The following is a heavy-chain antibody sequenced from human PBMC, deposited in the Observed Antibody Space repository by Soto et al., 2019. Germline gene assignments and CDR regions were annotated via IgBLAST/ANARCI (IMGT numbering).Heavy chain of an antibody. CDR2: INSDGSST. D-gene: IGHD2-21*02. V-gene: IGHV3-74*01. Sequence: EVQLVESGGGLVQPGGSLRLSCAASGFTFSSYWMHWVRQAPGKGLVWVSRINSDGSSTSYADSVKGRFTISRDNAKNTLYLQMNSLRAEDTAVYYCARATAGWLLYAFEIWGQGTMGTVSS. CDR3: ARATAGWLLYAFEI. CDR1: GFTFSSYW. J-gene: IGHJ3*02.